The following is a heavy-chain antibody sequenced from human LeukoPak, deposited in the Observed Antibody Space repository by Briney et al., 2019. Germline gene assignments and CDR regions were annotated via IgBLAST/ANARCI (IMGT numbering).Heavy chain of an antibody. Sequence: ASVTVSCTASGGTFSSYAISWVRQAPGQGLEWMGRIIPILGIANYAQKFQGRVTITADKSTSTAYMELSSLRSEDTAVYYCAVYCSSTSCYGHNWFDPWGQGTLVTVSS. CDR3: AVYCSSTSCYGHNWFDP. J-gene: IGHJ5*02. D-gene: IGHD2-2*01. CDR2: IIPILGIA. V-gene: IGHV1-69*04. CDR1: GGTFSSYA.